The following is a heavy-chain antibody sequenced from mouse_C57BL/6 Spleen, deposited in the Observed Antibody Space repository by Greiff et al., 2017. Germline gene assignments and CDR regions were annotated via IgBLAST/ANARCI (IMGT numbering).Heavy chain of an antibody. J-gene: IGHJ1*03. CDR2: INPSTGGT. V-gene: IGHV1-42*01. CDR3: ARWYYGSSYRYFDV. D-gene: IGHD1-1*01. Sequence: VQLQQSGPELVKPGASVKISCKASGYSFTGYYMNWVKQSPEKSLEWIGEINPSTGGTTYNQKFKAKATLTVDKSSSTAYMQLKSLTSEDSAVYYCARWYYGSSYRYFDVWGTGTTVTVSS. CDR1: GYSFTGYY.